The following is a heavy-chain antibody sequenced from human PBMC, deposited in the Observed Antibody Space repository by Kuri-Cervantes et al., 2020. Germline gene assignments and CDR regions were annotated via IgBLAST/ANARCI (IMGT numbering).Heavy chain of an antibody. D-gene: IGHD4-23*01. CDR3: ARDNGYGGNYYYYYYGMDV. CDR1: GETITGYY. Sequence: AAVKVSCKASGETITGYYMHWVRQAPGQGLEWMGWINTNSGGTNYAQKFQGRVTMTRDTSISTAYMELSSLRSDDTAVYYCARDNGYGGNYYYYYYGMDVWGQGTTVTVSS. J-gene: IGHJ6*02. V-gene: IGHV1-2*02. CDR2: INTNSGGT.